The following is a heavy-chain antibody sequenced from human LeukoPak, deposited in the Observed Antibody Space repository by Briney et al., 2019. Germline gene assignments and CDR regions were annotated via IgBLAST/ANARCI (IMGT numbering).Heavy chain of an antibody. CDR2: IIPILGIA. CDR3: ATHYSSTSWRY. J-gene: IGHJ4*02. D-gene: IGHD2-2*01. V-gene: IGHV1-69*02. CDR1: GGTFSSYT. Sequence: SVKVSCKASGGTFSSYTISWVRQAPGQGLEWMGRIIPILGIANYAQKFQGRVTITADKSTSTAYMELSSLRSEDTAVYYCATHYSSTSWRYWGQGTLVTVSS.